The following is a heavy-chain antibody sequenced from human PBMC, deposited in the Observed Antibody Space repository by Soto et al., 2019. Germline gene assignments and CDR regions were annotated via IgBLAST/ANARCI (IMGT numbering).Heavy chain of an antibody. Sequence: PGGSLRLSCAASGFTFSSYAMSWVRQAPGKGLEWVSAISGSGGSTYYADSVKGRFTISRDNSKNTLYLQMNSLRAEDTAVYYCAKVDDIVVVPAGLGWDYWGQGTLVTVSS. CDR2: ISGSGGST. V-gene: IGHV3-23*01. D-gene: IGHD2-2*01. CDR3: AKVDDIVVVPAGLGWDY. J-gene: IGHJ4*02. CDR1: GFTFSSYA.